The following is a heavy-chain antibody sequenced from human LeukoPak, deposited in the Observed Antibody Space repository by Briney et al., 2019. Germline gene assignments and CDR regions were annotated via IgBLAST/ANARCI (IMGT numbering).Heavy chain of an antibody. J-gene: IGHJ4*02. V-gene: IGHV3-30*02. CDR2: IRMDVTNK. CDR1: GFKFSNYC. Sequence: QAGRSLRLFCAASGFKFSNYCMRWVSLDPGRWLEWVAFIRMDVTNKYYADSVKGPFTIFRDTSKNTLYLQISGLRTEDTAVYFCGKDPRYSSRWHSGDYWGQGSVVIVSS. CDR3: GKDPRYSSRWHSGDY. D-gene: IGHD6-13*01.